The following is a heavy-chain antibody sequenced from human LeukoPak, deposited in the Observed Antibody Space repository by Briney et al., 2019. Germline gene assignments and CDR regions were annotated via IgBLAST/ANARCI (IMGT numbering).Heavy chain of an antibody. CDR2: MSGSGGST. CDR1: GFTFSSYA. Sequence: GGSLRLSCAASGFTFSSYAMSWVRQAPGKGLEWVSVMSGSGGSTYDADSVKGRFTISRDNSKNTLYLQMNSLRAEDTAIYYCAKSFPAVAGKNPFDYWGQGTLVTVSS. J-gene: IGHJ4*02. CDR3: AKSFPAVAGKNPFDY. D-gene: IGHD6-19*01. V-gene: IGHV3-23*01.